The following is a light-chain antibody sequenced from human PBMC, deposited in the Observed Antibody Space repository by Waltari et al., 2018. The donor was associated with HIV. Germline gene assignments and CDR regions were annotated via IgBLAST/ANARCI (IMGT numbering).Light chain of an antibody. CDR3: SSYTTTSTWV. J-gene: IGLJ3*02. CDR1: RSDVAGYNS. CDR2: EVS. V-gene: IGLV2-14*01. Sequence: QSALTQPASVSGSPGQSIPISCPGTRSDVAGYNSVSWYQQHPGKAPKVMIYEVSNRPSGVSNRFSGSKSGNTASLTISGLQAEDEADYYCSSYTTTSTWVFGGGTKLTVL.